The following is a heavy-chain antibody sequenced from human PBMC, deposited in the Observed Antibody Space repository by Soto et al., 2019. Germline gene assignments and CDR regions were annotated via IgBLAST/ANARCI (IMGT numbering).Heavy chain of an antibody. CDR2: INHSGST. J-gene: IGHJ4*02. CDR3: ARGVGDQQLTYYFDY. V-gene: IGHV4-34*01. Sequence: QVQLQQWGAGLLKPSETLSLTCAVYGGSFSGYYWSWIRQPPGKGLEWIGEINHSGSTNYNPSLKSRVTISVDTSKNQFSLKLSSVTAADTAAYYCARGVGDQQLTYYFDYWGQGTLVTVSS. CDR1: GGSFSGYY. D-gene: IGHD6-13*01.